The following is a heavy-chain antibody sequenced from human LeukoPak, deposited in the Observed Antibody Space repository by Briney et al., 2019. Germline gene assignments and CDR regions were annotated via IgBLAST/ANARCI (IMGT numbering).Heavy chain of an antibody. CDR1: GFTFNIYW. Sequence: GGSLRLSCAASGFTFNIYWIHWVRQAPGKGLVWVSRINSDGSSTSYADSVKGRFTISRDNAKNTLFLQMNSLRAEDTAVYYCARDTSVDYYYYGMDVWGQGTTVTVSS. J-gene: IGHJ6*02. V-gene: IGHV3-74*01. CDR2: INSDGSST. CDR3: ARDTSVDYYYYGMDV.